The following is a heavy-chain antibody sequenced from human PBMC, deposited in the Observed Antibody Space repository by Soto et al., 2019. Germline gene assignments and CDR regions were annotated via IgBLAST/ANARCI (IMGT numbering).Heavy chain of an antibody. CDR3: AKGDGFILAV. D-gene: IGHD1-26*01. V-gene: IGHV3-53*02. CDR1: GFTVNSNY. Sequence: EVQVLATGGGLIQPGGSLRLSCAASGFTVNSNYMGWVRQAPGEGLQWVSITNTGGTTYYADSVKGRFTVSRDNSKNTLYLQMNSLRAEDTAVYYCAKGDGFILAVWGQGTTVSVSS. CDR2: TNTGGTT. J-gene: IGHJ6*02.